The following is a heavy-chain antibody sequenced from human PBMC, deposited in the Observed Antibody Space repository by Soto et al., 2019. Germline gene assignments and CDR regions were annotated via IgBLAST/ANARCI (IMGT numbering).Heavy chain of an antibody. J-gene: IGHJ5*02. CDR1: GGSFSGYY. Sequence: SETLSLTCAVYGGSFSGYYWSWIRQPPGKGLEWIGEINHSGSTNYNPSLKSRVTISVDTSKNQFSLKLSSVTAADTAVYYCARGPPDRSGGSCYSGTVFDTWGQGTLVTVSA. CDR2: INHSGST. V-gene: IGHV4-34*01. CDR3: ARGPPDRSGGSCYSGTVFDT. D-gene: IGHD2-15*01.